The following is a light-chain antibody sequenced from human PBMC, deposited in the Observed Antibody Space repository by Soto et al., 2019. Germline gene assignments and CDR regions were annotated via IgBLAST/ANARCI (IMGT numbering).Light chain of an antibody. J-gene: IGLJ1*01. CDR2: SND. CDR3: AAWDDSLSGYV. V-gene: IGLV1-44*01. CDR1: TSNIGSKT. Sequence: QSVLTQPSSASGTPGQRVTISCSGSTSNIGSKTVNWYQQLPGTAPKLLIYSNDQRPSGVPDRFSASKSGTSASLAISGLRSDDEADYYCAAWDDSLSGYVFGTGPKLTVL.